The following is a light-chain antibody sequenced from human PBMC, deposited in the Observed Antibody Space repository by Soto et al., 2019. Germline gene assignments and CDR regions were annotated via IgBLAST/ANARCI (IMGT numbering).Light chain of an antibody. V-gene: IGLV2-14*01. CDR2: EVT. J-gene: IGLJ3*02. CDR3: SSYTSSTTWV. CDR1: SSDVGTYNY. Sequence: QSALTQPASVSGSPGQSITISCTGTSSDVGTYNYVSWYQQYPGKAPKFLIYEVTNRPSGVSNRFSGSKSGNTASLTISGLQADDEADYHCSSYTSSTTWVFGGGTKLTVL.